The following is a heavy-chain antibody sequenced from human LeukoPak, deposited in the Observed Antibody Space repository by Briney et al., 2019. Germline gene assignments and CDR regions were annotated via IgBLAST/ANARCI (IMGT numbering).Heavy chain of an antibody. CDR3: AGGTGFYDSSGHYYWGYFDS. D-gene: IGHD3-22*01. Sequence: SETLSLTCTVSGGSISSHYWSWFRQTPGERPEWIAFIYYSGTTNYNPSLKGRVTISIDSSKNQFSLKLSSVTAADTAIYYCAGGTGFYDSSGHYYWGYFDSWGQGTLVPVSS. CDR2: IYYSGTT. CDR1: GGSISSHY. V-gene: IGHV4-59*11. J-gene: IGHJ4*02.